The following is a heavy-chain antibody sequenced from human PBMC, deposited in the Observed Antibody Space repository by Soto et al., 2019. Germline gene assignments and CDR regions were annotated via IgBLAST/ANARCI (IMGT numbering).Heavy chain of an antibody. D-gene: IGHD3-22*01. J-gene: IGHJ4*02. Sequence: GESLKISCKGSGYSYIAYWIAWVRQMPGKGLELMGIIYPADSDTRYSPSFQGQVTISADKYISTTYLQWTSLKASDTAMYYCARLSIVDSAHFDYWGQGTLVTVSS. CDR2: IYPADSDT. V-gene: IGHV5-51*01. CDR3: ARLSIVDSAHFDY. CDR1: GYSYIAYW.